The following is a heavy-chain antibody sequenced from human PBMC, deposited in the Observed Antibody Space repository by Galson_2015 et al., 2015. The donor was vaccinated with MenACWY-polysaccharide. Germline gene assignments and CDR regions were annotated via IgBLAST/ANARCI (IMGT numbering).Heavy chain of an antibody. CDR3: ARALRGITVDD. CDR2: IWYDGSKE. D-gene: IGHD3-10*01. CDR1: GFNFNNHG. Sequence: SLRLSCAASGFNFNNHGMHWVRQAPGKGLEWVALIWYDGSKEYYAGSVEGRFTISKDNSKNTVYLQMNSLRAEDTAVYYCARALRGITVDDWGQGTLVAVSS. J-gene: IGHJ4*02. V-gene: IGHV3-33*01.